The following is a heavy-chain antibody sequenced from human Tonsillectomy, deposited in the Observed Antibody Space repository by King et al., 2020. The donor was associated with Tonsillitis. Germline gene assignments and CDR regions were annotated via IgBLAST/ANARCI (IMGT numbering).Heavy chain of an antibody. D-gene: IGHD4-11*01. J-gene: IGHJ6*03. Sequence: VQLVESGGDLVQPGGSLRLSCAASGFTFSGYSMNWVRQAPGKGLEWVSYISRNSTTMYYADSVKGRFTISRDNAKNSLYLQMDSLRAEDTAVYYCSRPHVYITYASYYYYRDVWGSGTTVTVSS. CDR3: SRPHVYITYASYYYYRDV. CDR1: GFTFSGYS. V-gene: IGHV3-48*01. CDR2: ISRNSTTM.